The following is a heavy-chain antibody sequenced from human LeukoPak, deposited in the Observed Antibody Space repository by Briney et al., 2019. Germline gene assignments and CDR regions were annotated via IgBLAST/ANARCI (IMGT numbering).Heavy chain of an antibody. Sequence: KPSETLSLTCAVSGYSISSGYYWGWIRQPPGKGLEWIGSIYHSGSTYYNPSLKSRVTISVDTSKNQFSLKLSSVTAADTAVYYCASRLWFGEFFDYWGQGTLVTASS. CDR3: ASRLWFGEFFDY. V-gene: IGHV4-38-2*01. J-gene: IGHJ4*02. CDR1: GYSISSGYY. CDR2: IYHSGST. D-gene: IGHD3-10*01.